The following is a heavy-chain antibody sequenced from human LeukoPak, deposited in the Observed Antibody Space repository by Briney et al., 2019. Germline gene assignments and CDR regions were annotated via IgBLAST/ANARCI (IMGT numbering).Heavy chain of an antibody. V-gene: IGHV3-30-3*01. CDR2: ISYDGSNK. Sequence: QPGRSLRLSCAASGFTFSSYATHWVRQAPGKGLEWVAVISYDGSNKYYADSVKGRFTISRDNSKNTLYLQMNSLRAEDTAVYYCARDMFPYSSGWYDAFDIWGQGTMVTVSS. D-gene: IGHD6-19*01. CDR3: ARDMFPYSSGWYDAFDI. J-gene: IGHJ3*02. CDR1: GFTFSSYA.